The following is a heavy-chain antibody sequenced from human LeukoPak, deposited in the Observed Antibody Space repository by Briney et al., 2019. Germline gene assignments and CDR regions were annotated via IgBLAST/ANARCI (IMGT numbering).Heavy chain of an antibody. CDR1: AFSVSSNY. Sequence: GGSLRLSCAASAFSVSSNYIIWVRQAPGKGLEWVSVIYSDGSSYYADSVKGRFTISRDKSTNTVYLQMNSLSAEDTAIYYCARVASTSPYFYGMDVWGQGTTVTVSS. J-gene: IGHJ6*02. CDR3: ARVASTSPYFYGMDV. CDR2: IYSDGSS. V-gene: IGHV3-53*01.